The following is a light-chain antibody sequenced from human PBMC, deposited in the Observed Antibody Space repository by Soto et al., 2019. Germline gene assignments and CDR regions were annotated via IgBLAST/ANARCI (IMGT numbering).Light chain of an antibody. Sequence: DIQMTQSPSSLSAYVGDRVTITCRASQGITNYLAWYHQKPGKVPKLLIYAASTLQSGVPSRFSGSGSGTDFTLTISSLQPEDVATYYCQKYDSAPWTFGQGTKVDIK. CDR3: QKYDSAPWT. J-gene: IGKJ1*01. CDR1: QGITNY. CDR2: AAS. V-gene: IGKV1-27*01.